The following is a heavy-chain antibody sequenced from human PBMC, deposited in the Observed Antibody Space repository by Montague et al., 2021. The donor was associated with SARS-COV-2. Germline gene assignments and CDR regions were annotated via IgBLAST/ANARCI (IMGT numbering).Heavy chain of an antibody. V-gene: IGHV6-1*01. D-gene: IGHD6-19*01. CDR3: ATQEDPSGWIPGPFDF. J-gene: IGHJ4*02. CDR2: TYYRSKWYH. Sequence: CAISGDSVSSNTATWNWIRQSPSRGLEWLGRTYYRSKWYHDYAISLKSRITINPDTSKNQFSLQLSSVAPEDTAVYYCATQEDPSGWIPGPFDFWGQGTLLSVCS. CDR1: GDSVSSNTAT.